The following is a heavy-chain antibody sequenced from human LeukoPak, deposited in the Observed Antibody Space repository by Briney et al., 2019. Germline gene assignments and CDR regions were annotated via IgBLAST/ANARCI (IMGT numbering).Heavy chain of an antibody. CDR2: INAGNGNT. D-gene: IGHD5-24*01. CDR1: GYTFTSYA. CDR3: AREMATIPPLRYYYYGMDV. J-gene: IGHJ6*02. Sequence: ASVKVSCKASGYTFTSYAMHWVRQAPGQRLEWMGWINAGNGNTKYSQKFQGRVTITRDTSASTAYMELSRLRSDDTAVYYCAREMATIPPLRYYYYGMDVWGQGTTVTVSS. V-gene: IGHV1-3*01.